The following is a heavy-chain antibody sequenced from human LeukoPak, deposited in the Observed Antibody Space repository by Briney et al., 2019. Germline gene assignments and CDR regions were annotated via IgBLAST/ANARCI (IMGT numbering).Heavy chain of an antibody. V-gene: IGHV1-3*01. CDR3: ARGYNTSWSGGADY. D-gene: IGHD6-13*01. CDR1: GYTFTSYA. J-gene: IGHJ4*02. CDR2: INAGNGDT. Sequence: ASVKVSCKASGYTFTSYAMHWVRQAPGQRLEWMGWINAGNGDTRYSQKFQDRVTITRDTSASTAFMELSSLRFEDTAVYYCARGYNTSWSGGADYWGQGTLVTVSS.